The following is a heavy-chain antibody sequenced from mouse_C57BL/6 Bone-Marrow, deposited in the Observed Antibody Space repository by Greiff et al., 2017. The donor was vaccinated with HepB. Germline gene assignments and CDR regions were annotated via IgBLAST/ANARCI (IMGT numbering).Heavy chain of an antibody. D-gene: IGHD1-1*01. J-gene: IGHJ2*01. Sequence: EVKLQQSGAELVRPGSSVKMSCKTSGYTFTSYGINWVKQRPGQGLEWIGYIYIGNGYTKYNEKFKGKATLTSDTSSSTAYMQLSSLTSEDSAIYFCARSSRTSDDWGQGTTLTVSS. CDR2: IYIGNGYT. V-gene: IGHV1-58*01. CDR1: GYTFTSYG. CDR3: ARSSRTSDD.